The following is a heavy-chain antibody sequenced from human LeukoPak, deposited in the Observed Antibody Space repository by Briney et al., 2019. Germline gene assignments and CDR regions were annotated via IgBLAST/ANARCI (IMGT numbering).Heavy chain of an antibody. CDR3: ARHGGTLDYFDS. J-gene: IGHJ4*02. V-gene: IGHV4-59*08. CDR1: TGSISTYY. D-gene: IGHD1-26*01. CDR2: IYHCWTT. Sequence: SETLSLTCSVSTGSISTYYWSWVRQSPGKGLEWIGYIYHCWTTSYNPSLKTRVTISVDSPKNQFFLRLTSLTAADTALYYCARHGGTLDYFDSWGPGSLVIVSS.